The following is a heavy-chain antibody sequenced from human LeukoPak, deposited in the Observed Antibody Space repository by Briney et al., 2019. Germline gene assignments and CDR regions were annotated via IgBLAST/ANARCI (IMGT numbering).Heavy chain of an antibody. V-gene: IGHV1-18*04. CDR2: IGVYSGTT. CDR1: NNIFTSYG. Sequence: GASVKVSCKASNNIFTSYGISWVRQAPGQGLEWMGWIGVYSGTTNYAQKLQGRVTMTTDTSTNTAYMELRSLRSDDTAVYYCARDQSMAGLFDYWGQGTLVTVSS. D-gene: IGHD6-19*01. J-gene: IGHJ4*02. CDR3: ARDQSMAGLFDY.